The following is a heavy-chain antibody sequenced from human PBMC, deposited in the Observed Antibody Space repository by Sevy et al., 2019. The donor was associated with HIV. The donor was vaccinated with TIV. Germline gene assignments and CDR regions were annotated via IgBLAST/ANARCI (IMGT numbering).Heavy chain of an antibody. V-gene: IGHV1-8*03. J-gene: IGHJ3*02. CDR3: ARVRGITMITGGAFDI. Sequence: ASVKVSCKASGYTFTSYDINWVRQATGQGLEWMGWMNPNSGNTGYAQKFQGRVTITRNISISTAYMELSSLRSEDTAVYYCARVRGITMITGGAFDIWGQGTMVTVSS. CDR1: GYTFTSYD. CDR2: MNPNSGNT. D-gene: IGHD3-22*01.